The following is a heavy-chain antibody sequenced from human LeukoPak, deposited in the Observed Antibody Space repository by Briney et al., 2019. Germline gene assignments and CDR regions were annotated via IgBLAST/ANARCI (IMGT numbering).Heavy chain of an antibody. CDR2: INHSGST. V-gene: IGHV4-34*01. CDR1: GGSFSSYH. CDR3: ARGFPSSSLWFDP. J-gene: IGHJ5*02. Sequence: SETLSLTCGVYGGSFSSYHWSWIRLRPGKGLEWIGDINHSGSTHYNPSLKSRVTISVDTSNNQFSLKLHSVTAADTAVYYCARGFPSSSLWFDPWGQGTLVTVSS. D-gene: IGHD6-6*01.